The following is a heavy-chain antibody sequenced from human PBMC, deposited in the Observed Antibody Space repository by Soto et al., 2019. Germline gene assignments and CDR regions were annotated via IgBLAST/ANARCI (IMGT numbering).Heavy chain of an antibody. CDR2: ISYDGSNK. CDR1: GFTFSSYG. Sequence: GGSLRLSCAASGFTFSSYGMHWVRQAPGKGLEWVAVISYDGSNKYYADSVKGRFTISRDNSKNTLYLQMNSLRAEDTAVYYCAKSKKSSSTTPDAFDIWGQGKMVTVSS. J-gene: IGHJ3*02. CDR3: AKSKKSSSTTPDAFDI. D-gene: IGHD2-15*01. V-gene: IGHV3-30*18.